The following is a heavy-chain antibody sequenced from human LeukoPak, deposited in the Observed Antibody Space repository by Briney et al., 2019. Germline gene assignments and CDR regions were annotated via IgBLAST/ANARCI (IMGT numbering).Heavy chain of an antibody. CDR1: GYRFTSYW. V-gene: IGHV5-51*01. Sequence: GESLKISWQGSGYRFTSYWLGWVRPIPGKGLEWIGIIFPGDSDTRYSPSFQGQVTISADKSISTAYLPWSSLKASDTAMYYCACSSGRRFVYWGQGTLVTVSS. CDR2: IFPGDSDT. D-gene: IGHD6-19*01. CDR3: ACSSGRRFVY. J-gene: IGHJ4*02.